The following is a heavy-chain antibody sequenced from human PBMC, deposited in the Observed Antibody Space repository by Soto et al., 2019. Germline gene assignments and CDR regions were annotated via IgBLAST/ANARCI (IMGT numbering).Heavy chain of an antibody. J-gene: IGHJ6*03. CDR3: AREHRGYVAAAGTYYYYYMDV. CDR1: GGSISSSSYY. Sequence: SETLSLTCTVSGGSISSSSYYWGWIRQPPGKGLEWIGSIYYSGSTCYNPSLKSRVTISVDTSKNQFSLKLSSVTAADTAVYYCAREHRGYVAAAGTYYYYYMDVWGKGTTVTVSS. CDR2: IYYSGST. D-gene: IGHD6-13*01. V-gene: IGHV4-39*07.